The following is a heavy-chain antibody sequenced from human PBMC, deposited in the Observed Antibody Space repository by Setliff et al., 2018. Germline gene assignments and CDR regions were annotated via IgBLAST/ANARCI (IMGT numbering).Heavy chain of an antibody. J-gene: IGHJ6*03. CDR2: IIPIFGTA. CDR1: GGTLSSYA. CDR3: AREGVDTRSSTDYRYYMDV. V-gene: IGHV1-69*13. D-gene: IGHD5-18*01. Sequence: ASVKVSCKASGGTLSSYAISWVRQAPGQGLEWMGGIIPIFGTANYAQKFQGRVTITADESTSTAYMELSSLRSEDTAVYYCAREGVDTRSSTDYRYYMDVWGKGTTVTVSS.